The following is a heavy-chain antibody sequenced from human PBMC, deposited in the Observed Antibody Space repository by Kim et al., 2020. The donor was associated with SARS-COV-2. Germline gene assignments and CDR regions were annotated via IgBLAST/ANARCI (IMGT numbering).Heavy chain of an antibody. D-gene: IGHD6-19*01. CDR2: INHSGST. Sequence: SETLSLTCAVYGGSFSGYYWSWIRQPPGKGLEWIGEINHSGSTNYNPSLKSRVTISVDTSKNQFSLKLSSVTAADTAVYYCARGGGSSGWYGYNWFDPWGQGTLVTVSS. J-gene: IGHJ5*02. CDR3: ARGGGSSGWYGYNWFDP. V-gene: IGHV4-34*01. CDR1: GGSFSGYY.